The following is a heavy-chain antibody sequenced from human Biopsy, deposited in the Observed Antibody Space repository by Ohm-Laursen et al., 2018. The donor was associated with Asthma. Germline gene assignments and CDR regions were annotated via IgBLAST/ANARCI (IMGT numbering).Heavy chain of an antibody. J-gene: IGHJ4*02. D-gene: IGHD1-26*01. CDR2: INPNSGAT. CDR3: ARAGALIVGATMGY. V-gene: IGHV1-2*06. CDR1: GYPFIGYH. Sequence: SVKVSCNASGYPFIGYHIHWMRQAPGQGLEWMGRINPNSGATNYAQKFQGRVTMTRDTSISTAYMEVSRLRSEDTAVYYCARAGALIVGATMGYWGQGALVTVSS.